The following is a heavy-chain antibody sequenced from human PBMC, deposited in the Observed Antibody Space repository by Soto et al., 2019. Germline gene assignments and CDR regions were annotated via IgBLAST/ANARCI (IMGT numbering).Heavy chain of an antibody. J-gene: IGHJ4*02. Sequence: SETLSLTCSVSGGSISRYYWSWIRQPPGKGLEWIGYIYYSGSTNYNPSLKSRVTISVDTSKNQFSLKLSSVTAADTAVYYCARPTYNSGSPFDYWGQGTLVTVSS. D-gene: IGHD1-20*01. CDR3: ARPTYNSGSPFDY. V-gene: IGHV4-59*01. CDR2: IYYSGST. CDR1: GGSISRYY.